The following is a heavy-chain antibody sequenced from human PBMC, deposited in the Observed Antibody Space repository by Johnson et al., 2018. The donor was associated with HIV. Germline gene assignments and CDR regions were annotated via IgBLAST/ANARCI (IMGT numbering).Heavy chain of an antibody. CDR2: TAHDESIT. CDR1: SYG. Sequence: SYGMHWVRQAPGKGLEWVAFTAHDESITHYADSVKGRFTMSRDNSKNTLYLQMSSLRTEDTAVYYCARMTTTVSHHDAFDIWGQGTMVTVSS. CDR3: ARMTTTVSHHDAFDI. V-gene: IGHV3-30*03. J-gene: IGHJ3*02. D-gene: IGHD4-17*01.